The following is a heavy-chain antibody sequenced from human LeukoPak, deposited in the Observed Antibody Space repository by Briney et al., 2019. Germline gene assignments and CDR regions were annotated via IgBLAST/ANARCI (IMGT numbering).Heavy chain of an antibody. Sequence: SETLSLTCTVSGVSISSYYWSWIRQPPGKGLEWIGYIYYSGSTNYNPSLKSRVTISVDTSKNQFSLKLSSVAAADTAVYYCARGSDSSGYYFFPNFDYWGQGTLVTVSS. V-gene: IGHV4-59*01. J-gene: IGHJ4*02. CDR3: ARGSDSSGYYFFPNFDY. D-gene: IGHD3-22*01. CDR2: IYYSGST. CDR1: GVSISSYY.